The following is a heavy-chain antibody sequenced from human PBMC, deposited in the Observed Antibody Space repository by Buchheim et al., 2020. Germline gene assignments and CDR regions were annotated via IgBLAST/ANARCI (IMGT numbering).Heavy chain of an antibody. V-gene: IGHV1-18*03. CDR3: ARGSVTVDY. D-gene: IGHD3-22*01. J-gene: IGHJ4*02. CDR2: VSADNGRT. CDR1: GYTFTTYG. Sequence: QVQLVQSGGEVKKPGASVKVSCKASGYTFTTYGITWVRQAPGQGLEWLGWVSADNGRTNYAEKVQGRVTMTTDTSTSKAYMELTNLTSDDMAVYYCARGSVTVDYWGQGTL.